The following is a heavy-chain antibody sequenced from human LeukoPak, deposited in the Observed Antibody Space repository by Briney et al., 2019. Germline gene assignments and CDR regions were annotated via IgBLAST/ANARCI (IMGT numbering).Heavy chain of an antibody. CDR2: INHSGST. Sequence: PSETLSLTCAVYGGSFSGYYWSWIRQPPGKGLEWIGEINHSGSTNYNPSLKSRVTISVDTSKNQFSLKLSSVTAADTAVYYCAGRDWREEAFDIWGQGTVVTVSS. D-gene: IGHD3/OR15-3a*01. CDR3: AGRDWREEAFDI. J-gene: IGHJ3*02. V-gene: IGHV4-34*01. CDR1: GGSFSGYY.